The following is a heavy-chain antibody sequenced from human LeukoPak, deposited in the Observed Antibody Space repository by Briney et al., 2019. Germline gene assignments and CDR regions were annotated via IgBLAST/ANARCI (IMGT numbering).Heavy chain of an antibody. V-gene: IGHV3-64*01. D-gene: IGHD1-26*01. CDR1: GFTFSDYL. CDR2: ITGNGGST. CDR3: ASPGGSIFDY. Sequence: GGSLRLSCAASGFTFSDYLMHWVRQAPGKGLEYVSAITGNGGSTFYANSVKGRFTISRDNSKNTLYLQMNSLRAEDTAVYYCASPGGSIFDYWGQGTLVTVSS. J-gene: IGHJ4*02.